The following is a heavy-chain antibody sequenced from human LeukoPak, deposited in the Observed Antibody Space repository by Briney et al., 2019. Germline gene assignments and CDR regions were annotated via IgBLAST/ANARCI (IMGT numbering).Heavy chain of an antibody. V-gene: IGHV3-48*02. D-gene: IGHD6-13*01. CDR1: GFTFSSYS. Sequence: GGSLRLSCAASGFTFSSYSMNWVRQAPGKGLEWVSYISSSSSTIYYADSVKGRFTISRDNAKNSLYLQMNSLRDEDTAIYYCARGGGSSSWYWFDPWGQGTLVTVSS. CDR3: ARGGGSSSWYWFDP. CDR2: ISSSSSTI. J-gene: IGHJ5*02.